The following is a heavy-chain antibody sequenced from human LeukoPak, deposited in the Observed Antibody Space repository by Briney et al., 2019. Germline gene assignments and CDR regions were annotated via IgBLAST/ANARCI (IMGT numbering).Heavy chain of an antibody. V-gene: IGHV1-2*02. CDR3: ARDKVTDSTGYYGPPGPGSSFDI. D-gene: IGHD3-22*01. CDR2: INPDSGGT. CDR1: GYTFTGYY. Sequence: ASAKVSCKASGYTFTGYYMHWVRQAPGQGLEWMGWINPDSGGTNYAQKFQGRVTMTRDTSISIAYMELSRLRSDDTAVYYCARDKVTDSTGYYGPPGPGSSFDIWGQGTMVTVSS. J-gene: IGHJ3*02.